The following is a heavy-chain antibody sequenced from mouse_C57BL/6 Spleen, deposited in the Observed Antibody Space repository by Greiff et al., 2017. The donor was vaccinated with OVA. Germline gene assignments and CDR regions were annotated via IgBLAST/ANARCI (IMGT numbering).Heavy chain of an antibody. CDR3: ARDPRYYGSSYGYFDV. CDR1: GYTFTSYW. CDR2: IDPSDSYT. D-gene: IGHD1-1*01. V-gene: IGHV1-50*01. J-gene: IGHJ1*03. Sequence: VQLQQPGAELVKPGASVKLSCKASGYTFTSYWMQWVKQRPGQGLEWIGEIDPSDSYTNYNQKFKGKATLTVDTSSSTAYMQLSSLTSEDAAVYYCARDPRYYGSSYGYFDVWGTGTTVTVSS.